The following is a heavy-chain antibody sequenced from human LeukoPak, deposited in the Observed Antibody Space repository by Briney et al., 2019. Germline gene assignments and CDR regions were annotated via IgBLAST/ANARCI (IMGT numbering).Heavy chain of an antibody. J-gene: IGHJ6*03. CDR2: ISSSSYTI. CDR3: ARDAAVVTDNHPHYYYYYYYYMDV. D-gene: IGHD2-21*02. V-gene: IGHV3-48*01. CDR1: GFTFSTYS. Sequence: PGGSLRLSCAASGFTFSTYSMNWVRQAPGKGLEWVSYISSSSYTIYYADSVKGRFTISRDNAKNSLYLQMNSLRADDTAVYYCARDAAVVTDNHPHYYYYYYYYMDVWGKGTTVTISS.